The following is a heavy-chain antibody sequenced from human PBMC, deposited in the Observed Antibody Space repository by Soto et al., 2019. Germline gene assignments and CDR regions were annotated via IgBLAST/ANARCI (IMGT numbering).Heavy chain of an antibody. D-gene: IGHD5-18*01. CDR1: GYTFTSYY. CDR2: INPSGGST. CDR3: ARGGYSYGYALWYFDY. V-gene: IGHV1-46*01. Sequence: ASVKISCKASGYTFTSYYMHWVRQAPGQGLEWMGIINPSGGSTSYAQKFQGRVTMTRDTSTSTVYMELSSLRSEDTAVYYCARGGYSYGYALWYFDYWGQGTLVTVSS. J-gene: IGHJ4*02.